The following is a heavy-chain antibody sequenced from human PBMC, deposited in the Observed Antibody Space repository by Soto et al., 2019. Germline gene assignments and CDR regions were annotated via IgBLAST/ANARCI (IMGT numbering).Heavy chain of an antibody. J-gene: IGHJ4*02. V-gene: IGHV3-21*01. CDR3: ARESGSYFLCLEY. D-gene: IGHD1-26*01. CDR2: ISSSSSYI. Sequence: EVQVVESGGGLVKPGGSLRLSCAASGFTFSSYSMNWVRQAPGKGLEWVSSISSSSSYIYYADSVKGRFTITRDNAKNSLYLQMNSLRAEDTAVYYCARESGSYFLCLEYSGQGTLVTVSS. CDR1: GFTFSSYS.